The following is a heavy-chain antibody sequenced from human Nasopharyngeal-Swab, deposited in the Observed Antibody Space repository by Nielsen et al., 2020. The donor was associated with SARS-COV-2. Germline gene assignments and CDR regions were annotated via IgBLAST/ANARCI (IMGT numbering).Heavy chain of an antibody. Sequence: GESLKISCAASGFTFSSYGMHWVRQAPGKGLEWVAVISYDGNNKYYADSVKGRFTISRDNSKNTLYLQMNSLRAEDTAVYYCARAFGGSYLSAFDIWGQGTMVTVSS. J-gene: IGHJ3*02. CDR3: ARAFGGSYLSAFDI. V-gene: IGHV3-30*03. CDR2: ISYDGNNK. D-gene: IGHD1-26*01. CDR1: GFTFSSYG.